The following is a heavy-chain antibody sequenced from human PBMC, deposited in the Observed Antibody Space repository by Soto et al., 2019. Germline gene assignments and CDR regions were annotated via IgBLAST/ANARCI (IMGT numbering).Heavy chain of an antibody. CDR2: ISVTSNTI. Sequence: EVQLVESGGVLAQPGGSLRLSCAASGFTFNTFGMNWVRQAPGKGLEWISYISVTSNTIHYADSVKGRFAISRDNAKNSLYLEMDSLRVEDTAVYYCARDGAMTGVFDYWGPGTVVTVSS. J-gene: IGHJ4*02. V-gene: IGHV3-48*01. CDR3: ARDGAMTGVFDY. CDR1: GFTFNTFG. D-gene: IGHD3-9*01.